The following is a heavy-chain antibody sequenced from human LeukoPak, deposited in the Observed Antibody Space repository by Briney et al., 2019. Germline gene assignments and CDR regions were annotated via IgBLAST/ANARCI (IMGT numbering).Heavy chain of an antibody. J-gene: IGHJ3*02. CDR3: ARVVTIFGVVEDDAFGI. V-gene: IGHV1-3*01. CDR1: GYTFTSYA. D-gene: IGHD3-3*01. Sequence: ASVKVSCKASGYTFTSYAMHWVRQAPGQRLEWMGWINAGNGNTKYSQKFQGRVTITRDTSASTAYMELSSLRSEDTAVDYCARVVTIFGVVEDDAFGIWGQGTMVTVSS. CDR2: INAGNGNT.